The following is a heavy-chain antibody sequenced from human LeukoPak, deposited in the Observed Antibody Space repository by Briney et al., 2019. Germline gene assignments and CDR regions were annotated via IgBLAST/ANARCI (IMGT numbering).Heavy chain of an antibody. J-gene: IGHJ4*02. Sequence: PGGSLRLSCAASGFSFSNFWMHWVRQAPGKGLEWVANIKQDGSVKYYVDSVKGRFTISRDNAKNSLYLQMNSLRAEDTAVYNCARIGYSSSSLDFWGRGTLVTVSS. CDR1: GFSFSNFW. CDR2: IKQDGSVK. CDR3: ARIGYSSSSLDF. V-gene: IGHV3-7*03. D-gene: IGHD6-6*01.